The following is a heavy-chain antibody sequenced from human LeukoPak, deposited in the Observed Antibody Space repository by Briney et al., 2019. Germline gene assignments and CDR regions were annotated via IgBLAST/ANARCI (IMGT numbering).Heavy chain of an antibody. CDR2: TYYRSKWYN. Sequence: SQTLSLTCAISGDSVSSNSAAWNWLRQSPSRGLEWLGRTYYRSKWYNDYAVSVKSRITINPDTSKNQFSLQLNSVTPEDTAVYYCARVVTSYDSSGPHYYFDYWGQGTLVTVSS. J-gene: IGHJ4*02. D-gene: IGHD3-22*01. CDR3: ARVVTSYDSSGPHYYFDY. V-gene: IGHV6-1*01. CDR1: GDSVSSNSAA.